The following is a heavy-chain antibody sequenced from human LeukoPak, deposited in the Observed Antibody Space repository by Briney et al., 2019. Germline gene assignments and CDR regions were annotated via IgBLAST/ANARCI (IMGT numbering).Heavy chain of an antibody. CDR1: GFTFSSYW. J-gene: IGHJ6*04. V-gene: IGHV3-74*01. CDR2: INSDGSST. Sequence: GGSLRLSCAASGFTFSSYWMHWVRQAPGKGLVWVSRINSDGSSTSYADSVKGRFTISRDNAKNTLYLQMNSLRAEDTAVYYCARVDNSGWYYYYGMDVWGKGTTVTVSS. CDR3: ARVDNSGWYYYYGMDV. D-gene: IGHD6-19*01.